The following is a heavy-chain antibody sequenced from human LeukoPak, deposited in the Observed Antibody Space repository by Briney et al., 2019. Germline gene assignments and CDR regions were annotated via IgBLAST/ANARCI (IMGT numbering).Heavy chain of an antibody. Sequence: PSETLSLTCTVSGGSINNYHWGWIRQPPEKGLEWIGYMYYSGSTNYNPSLKSRVTISVDTSKNQFSLKVTSVTATDTAVYYCARCRGSVPPYYIDYWGQGTLVTVSS. CDR2: MYYSGST. D-gene: IGHD2-15*01. CDR1: GGSINNYH. CDR3: ARCRGSVPPYYIDY. J-gene: IGHJ4*02. V-gene: IGHV4-59*08.